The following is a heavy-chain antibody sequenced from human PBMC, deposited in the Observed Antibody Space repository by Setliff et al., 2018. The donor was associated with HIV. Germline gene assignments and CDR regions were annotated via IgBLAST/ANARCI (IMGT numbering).Heavy chain of an antibody. CDR3: ARAIYSGYYYREFDY. CDR1: GYTFSDYY. J-gene: IGHJ4*02. CDR2: INPNTGGT. Sequence: ASVKVSCKASGYTFSDYYIHWVRQAPGQGFEWMGRINPNTGGTKFAQKFQGRITMTRDTSISTAYLELNRLRSEDTAMYYCARAIYSGYYYREFDYWGQGTLVTVSS. D-gene: IGHD5-12*01. V-gene: IGHV1-2*06.